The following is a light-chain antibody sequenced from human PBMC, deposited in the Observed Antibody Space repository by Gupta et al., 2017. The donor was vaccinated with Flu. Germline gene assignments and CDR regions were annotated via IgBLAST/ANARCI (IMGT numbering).Light chain of an antibody. CDR3: CSLASTNAGNYYL. V-gene: IGLV2-11*01. J-gene: IGLJ2*01. Sequence: DVGGDDYVAWYHQQQGKDPKIMIYDITKRPSGVTAGCSGANNGNTAVLTIFGVQDEGDADDYCCSLASTNAGNYYLFGRGTKLTVV. CDR1: DVGGDDY. CDR2: DIT.